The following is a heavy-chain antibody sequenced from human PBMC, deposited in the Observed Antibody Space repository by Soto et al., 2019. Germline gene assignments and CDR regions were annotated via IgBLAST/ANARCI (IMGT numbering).Heavy chain of an antibody. CDR1: GYTFTSYT. V-gene: IGHV1-18*04. J-gene: IGHJ5*02. D-gene: IGHD2-21*01. CDR3: ARTSPVDLNWFDP. Sequence: GASVKVSCKTSGYTFTSYTITWVRQAPGQGLEWMGWISAYDGNTNYTQKLQGRVTMTTDTSTSTAYMELRSLRSDDTAVYYCARTSPVDLNWFDPWGQGTLVTVS. CDR2: ISAYDGNT.